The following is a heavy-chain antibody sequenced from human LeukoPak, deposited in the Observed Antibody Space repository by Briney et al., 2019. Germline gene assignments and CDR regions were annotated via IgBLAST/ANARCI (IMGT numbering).Heavy chain of an antibody. Sequence: SETLSLTCTVSGGSISSGDYYWSWIRQPPGKGLEWIGYIYYSGSTYYNPSLKSRVTISVDTSKNQISLKLSSVTAADTAVYYCARCVLGYDSSGYYGNDAFDIWGQGTMVTVSS. V-gene: IGHV4-30-4*01. CDR3: ARCVLGYDSSGYYGNDAFDI. CDR1: GGSISSGDYY. D-gene: IGHD3-22*01. J-gene: IGHJ3*02. CDR2: IYYSGST.